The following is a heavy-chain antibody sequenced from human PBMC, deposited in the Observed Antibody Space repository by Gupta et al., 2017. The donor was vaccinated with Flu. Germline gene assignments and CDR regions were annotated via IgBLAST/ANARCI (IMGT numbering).Heavy chain of an antibody. CDR1: GDSISSSSHY. D-gene: IGHD1-14*01. CDR3: ARLPDERY. Sequence: QLQLQASGPGLGKPSETLPLPCTVSGDSISSSSHYWGGIRQPPEKGLEYIASISYSGSTYYNPSLKSRVTISVDTSKNQFSLKLSSVTAADTAVYYCARLPDERYWGQGTLVTVSS. CDR2: ISYSGST. J-gene: IGHJ4*02. V-gene: IGHV4-39*01.